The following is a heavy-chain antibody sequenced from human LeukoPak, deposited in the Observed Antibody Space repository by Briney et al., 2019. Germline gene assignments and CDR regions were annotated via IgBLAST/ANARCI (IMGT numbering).Heavy chain of an antibody. V-gene: IGHV4-59*08. CDR1: GGSISSYY. D-gene: IGHD5-18*01. CDR2: IYYSGST. J-gene: IGHJ4*02. Sequence: SETLSLTCTVSGGSISSYYWSWIRQPPGKGLEWIGYIYYSGSTNYNPSLKSRVTISVDTSKNQFSLKLSSVTAADTAVYYCARHRGYTAMAALDYWGQGTLVTVSS. CDR3: ARHRGYTAMAALDY.